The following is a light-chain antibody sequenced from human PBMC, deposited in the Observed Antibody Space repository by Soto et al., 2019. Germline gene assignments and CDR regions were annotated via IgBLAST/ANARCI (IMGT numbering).Light chain of an antibody. CDR1: SSNIGAGYD. CDR3: KSYDISLSVSVI. CDR2: GNI. J-gene: IGLJ2*01. V-gene: IGLV1-40*01. Sequence: QSVLTQPPSVSGAPGQRVTISCTGNSSNIGAGYDVQWYQHLPGAAPKLLIFGNINRPSGVPDRFSGSRSGTSASLAITGLEGEDEADYVCKSYDISLSVSVIFGGGTKVTVL.